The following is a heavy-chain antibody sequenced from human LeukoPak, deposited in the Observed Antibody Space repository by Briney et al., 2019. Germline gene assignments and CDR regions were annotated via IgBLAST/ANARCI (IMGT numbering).Heavy chain of an antibody. CDR2: IIPTLGVA. V-gene: IGHV1-69*04. Sequence: SVKVSCKASGGTFSSYTISWVRQAPGQRLEWRGRIIPTLGVANYTQNFRGRVTITADKSTSTAYMELSSLRSEDTAVYYCARDQDYYDSSGYPYYFDYWGQGTLVTVSS. CDR3: ARDQDYYDSSGYPYYFDY. CDR1: GGTFSSYT. D-gene: IGHD3-22*01. J-gene: IGHJ4*02.